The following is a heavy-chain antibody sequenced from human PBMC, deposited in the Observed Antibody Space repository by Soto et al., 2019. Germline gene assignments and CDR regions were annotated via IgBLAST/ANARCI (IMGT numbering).Heavy chain of an antibody. CDR3: ATDSGTSGYEGVLDP. D-gene: IGHD5-12*01. J-gene: IGHJ5*02. CDR1: GYTFTGYY. Sequence: GASVKVSCKASGYTFTGYYMHWVRQAPGQGLEWMGWINPNSGGTNYAQKFQGWVTMTRDTSISTAYMELSSLRSEDTAVYYCATDSGTSGYEGVLDPWGQGTLVTVSS. V-gene: IGHV1-2*04. CDR2: INPNSGGT.